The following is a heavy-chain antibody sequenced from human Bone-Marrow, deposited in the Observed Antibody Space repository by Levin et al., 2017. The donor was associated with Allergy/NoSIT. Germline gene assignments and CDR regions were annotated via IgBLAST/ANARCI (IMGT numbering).Heavy chain of an antibody. Sequence: SETLSLTCTVSGVSISSGAYYWTWIRHHPGKGLEWIGHIYYSGSTDSNPSLKSRLTMSRDTSKNQFSLKLSSVTAADTAVYYCARDYGRRGYFDYWGQGTLVTVSS. D-gene: IGHD3-10*01. J-gene: IGHJ4*02. CDR1: GVSISSGAYY. CDR2: IYYSGST. CDR3: ARDYGRRGYFDY. V-gene: IGHV4-31*03.